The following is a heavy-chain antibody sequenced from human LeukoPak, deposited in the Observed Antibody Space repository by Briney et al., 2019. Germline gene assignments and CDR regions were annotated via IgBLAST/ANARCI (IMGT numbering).Heavy chain of an antibody. V-gene: IGHV1-2*02. J-gene: IGHJ4*02. CDR1: GYTFTGYY. CDR2: INPNSGGT. CDR3: ARGDRTSGVCYTCDY. Sequence: ASVKVSCKASGYTFTGYYMHWVRQAPGQGLEWMGWINPNSGGTNYAQKFQGRVTMTRDTSISTAYMELSRLRSDDTAVYYCARGDRTSGVCYTCDYWGQGTLVTVSS. D-gene: IGHD2-8*01.